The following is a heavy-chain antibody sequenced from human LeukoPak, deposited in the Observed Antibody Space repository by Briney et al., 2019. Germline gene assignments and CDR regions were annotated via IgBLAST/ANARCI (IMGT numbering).Heavy chain of an antibody. CDR2: ISGSGGST. Sequence: GGSLRLSCAASGLTFSSYAMSWVRQAPGKGLEWVSAISGSGGSTYYADSVKGRFTISRHNSKNTLYLQMNSLRAEDTAVYYCAITTVAGNVGLFYWGQGTLVTVSS. J-gene: IGHJ4*02. V-gene: IGHV3-23*01. CDR3: AITTVAGNVGLFY. D-gene: IGHD6-19*01. CDR1: GLTFSSYA.